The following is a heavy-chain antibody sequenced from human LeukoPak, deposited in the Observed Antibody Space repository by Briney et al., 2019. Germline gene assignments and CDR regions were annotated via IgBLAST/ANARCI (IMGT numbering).Heavy chain of an antibody. CDR1: GGSLSGYY. V-gene: IGHV4-34*01. J-gene: IGHJ4*02. D-gene: IGHD3-10*01. CDR2: INHSGST. CDR3: ARGPSGRFSYYDGSGSYYTPAFDY. Sequence: SETLSLTCAVYGGSLSGYYWSWIRQPPGKGLEWIGEINHSGSTNYNPSLKSRVTISVDTSKNQFSLKLSSVTAADTAVYYCARGPSGRFSYYDGSGSYYTPAFDYWGQGTLVTVSS.